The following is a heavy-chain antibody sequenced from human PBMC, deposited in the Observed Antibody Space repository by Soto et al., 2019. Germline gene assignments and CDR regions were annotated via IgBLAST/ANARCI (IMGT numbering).Heavy chain of an antibody. D-gene: IGHD3-10*01. J-gene: IGHJ4*02. CDR2: INPSAGST. CDR1: GYTFTSYY. V-gene: IGHV1-46*01. Sequence: QVQLVQSGAEVKKPGASVKVSCKASGYTFTSYYMHWVRQAPGQGLEWMGIINPSAGSTSYAQKFHGRVTMTRDTPTSTVYMELSSLRSGDTAVYYCARGSPGTPPFEYWGQGTLVTVSS. CDR3: ARGSPGTPPFEY.